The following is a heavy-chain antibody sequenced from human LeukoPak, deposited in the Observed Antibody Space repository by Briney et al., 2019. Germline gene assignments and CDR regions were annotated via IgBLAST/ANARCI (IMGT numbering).Heavy chain of an antibody. CDR2: ISAYNGNT. J-gene: IGHJ3*02. CDR1: GYTFTSYG. V-gene: IGHV1-18*01. D-gene: IGHD2-2*01. CDR3: AREGSTSSRDAFDI. Sequence: ASVKVSCKASGYTFTSYGISWVRQAPGQGLEWMGWISAYNGNTNYAQKLQGRVTMTRDTSTSTVYMELSSLRSEDTAVYYCAREGSTSSRDAFDIWGQGTMVTVSS.